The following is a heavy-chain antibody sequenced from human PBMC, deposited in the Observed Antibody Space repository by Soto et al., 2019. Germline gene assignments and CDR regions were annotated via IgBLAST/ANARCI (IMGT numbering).Heavy chain of an antibody. J-gene: IGHJ5*02. CDR1: GFTFGSYS. Sequence: QVQLVESGGDVVQPGTSLRLSCTASGFTFGSYSMHWVRQAPGKGLEWMAVISYDGSRKYYPDSVRGRFTISRDNTENTLYLQVNSLRPEDTAVYYCARGVEDPTPPWLDTWGQGTLVTVSS. CDR3: ARGVEDPTPPWLDT. D-gene: IGHD2-15*01. CDR2: ISYDGSRK. V-gene: IGHV3-30*14.